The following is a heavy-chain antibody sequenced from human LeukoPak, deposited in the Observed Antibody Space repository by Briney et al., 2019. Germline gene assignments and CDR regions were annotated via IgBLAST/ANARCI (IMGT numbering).Heavy chain of an antibody. CDR1: AFTFSSYA. CDR3: ARGESTSLGELPYYFDY. D-gene: IGHD3-16*01. Sequence: GGSLRLSCAASAFTFSSYAMSWVRQAPGKGLEWVSGTSTSGGSTYYADSVKGRFTISRDNAKNSLYLQMNSLRAEDTAVYYCARGESTSLGELPYYFDYWGQGTLVTVSS. CDR2: TSTSGGST. J-gene: IGHJ4*02. V-gene: IGHV3-23*01.